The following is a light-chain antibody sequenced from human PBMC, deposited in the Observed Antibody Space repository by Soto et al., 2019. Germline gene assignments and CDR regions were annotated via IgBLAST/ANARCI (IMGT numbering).Light chain of an antibody. CDR2: EVN. V-gene: IGLV2-14*01. Sequence: QSALTQPASVSGSPGQSITISCTGTSNDVGGYNYVSWYQQHPGKAPKVVIYEVNNRPSGISNRFSGSKSGSTASLTISGLQAEDEADYYCSSYTAVSTLDVVFGGGTTLTVL. CDR3: SSYTAVSTLDVV. CDR1: SNDVGGYNY. J-gene: IGLJ2*01.